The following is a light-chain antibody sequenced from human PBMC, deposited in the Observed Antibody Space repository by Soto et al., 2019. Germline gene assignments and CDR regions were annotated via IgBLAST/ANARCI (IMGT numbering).Light chain of an antibody. CDR2: GAS. CDR1: QSVTSTY. V-gene: IGKV3-20*01. CDR3: QQYGDSPIT. Sequence: EIVLTQSPGTLSLSPGERATLSCRASQSVTSTYLAWYQQKPGRAPRLLISGASNRATGVPDRFSGNGSGTDFTLTITGPEPEDFALYYCQQYGDSPITFGQGTRLEIK. J-gene: IGKJ5*01.